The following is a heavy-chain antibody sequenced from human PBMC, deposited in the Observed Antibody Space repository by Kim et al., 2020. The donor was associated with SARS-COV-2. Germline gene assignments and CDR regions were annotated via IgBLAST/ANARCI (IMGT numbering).Heavy chain of an antibody. CDR2: INAGNGNT. CDR1: GYTFTSYA. J-gene: IGHJ4*02. D-gene: IGHD1-26*01. V-gene: IGHV1-3*01. CDR3: AAHSGSYYFDY. Sequence: ASVKVSCKASGYTFTSYAMHWVRQAPGQRLAWMGWINAGNGNTKYSQNFQGRVTITRDTSASTAYMDLSSLRSEDTAVYYCAAHSGSYYFDYWGQGTLVTVSS.